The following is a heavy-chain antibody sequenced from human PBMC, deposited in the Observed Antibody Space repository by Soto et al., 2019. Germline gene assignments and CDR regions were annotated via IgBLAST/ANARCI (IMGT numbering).Heavy chain of an antibody. CDR3: ARAGPNYDILTGYYLYYFDY. CDR1: GGSFSGYY. J-gene: IGHJ4*02. V-gene: IGHV4-34*01. D-gene: IGHD3-9*01. Sequence: SETLSLTCAVYGGSFSGYYWSWIRQPPGKGLEWIGEINHSGSTNYNPSLKSRVTISADTSKNQFSLKLSSVTAADTAVYYCARAGPNYDILTGYYLYYFDYWGQGTLVTVSS. CDR2: INHSGST.